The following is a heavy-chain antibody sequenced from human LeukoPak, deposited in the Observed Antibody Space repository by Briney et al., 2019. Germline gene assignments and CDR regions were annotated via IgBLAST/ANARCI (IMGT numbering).Heavy chain of an antibody. CDR1: GYTFTNYS. CDR3: STEDKYSGGANCGKY. CDR2: IIPDSGGA. D-gene: IGHD2-21*01. J-gene: IGHJ4*02. Sequence: ASVTVSFKTSGYTFTNYSVHWVRQAPGQGLEWMGYIIPDSGGADYDQRFQGRVTMTRDKSISTVYMELSSLRSDDTAVYYCSTEDKYSGGANCGKYWGQGTLVTVSS. V-gene: IGHV1-2*02.